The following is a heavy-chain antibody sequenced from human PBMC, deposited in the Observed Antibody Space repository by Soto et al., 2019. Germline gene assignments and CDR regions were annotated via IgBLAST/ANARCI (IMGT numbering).Heavy chain of an antibody. CDR3: ARDPDYGDYPYGMDV. CDR2: IIPIFGTA. J-gene: IGHJ6*02. V-gene: IGHV1-69*13. CDR1: GGTFSSYA. D-gene: IGHD4-17*01. Sequence: SVKVSCKASGGTFSSYAISWVRQAPGQGLEWMGGIIPIFGTADYAQKFQGRVTITADESTSTAYMELSSLRSEDTAVYYCARDPDYGDYPYGMDVWGQGTTVTVSS.